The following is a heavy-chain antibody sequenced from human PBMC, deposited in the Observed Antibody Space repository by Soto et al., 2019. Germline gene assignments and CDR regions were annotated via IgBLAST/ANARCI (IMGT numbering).Heavy chain of an antibody. V-gene: IGHV4-31*03. J-gene: IGHJ5*02. D-gene: IGHD3-10*01. CDR2: IYYSGST. Sequence: SSETLSLTCTFSGFSISSGGYYWSWIRPHPGKGLEWIGYIYYSGSTYYNPSLKSRVTISVDTSKNQFSLKLSSVTAADTAVYYCARVIMVRGVIIGLYLDPWGQGTLVTVSS. CDR3: ARVIMVRGVIIGLYLDP. CDR1: GFSISSGGYY.